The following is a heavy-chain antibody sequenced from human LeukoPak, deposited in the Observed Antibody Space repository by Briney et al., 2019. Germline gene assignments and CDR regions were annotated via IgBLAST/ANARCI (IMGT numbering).Heavy chain of an antibody. CDR2: IRGSGDNT. Sequence: GGSLRLSCAASGLTFSSYAMSWVRQAPGKGLEWLSVIRGSGDNTYYADSVKGRFTISRDNSKSTLYLQMNSLRAEDTAVYYCARGIGGPDYWGRGILVTVSS. CDR3: ARGIGGPDY. D-gene: IGHD4-23*01. V-gene: IGHV3-23*01. J-gene: IGHJ4*02. CDR1: GLTFSSYA.